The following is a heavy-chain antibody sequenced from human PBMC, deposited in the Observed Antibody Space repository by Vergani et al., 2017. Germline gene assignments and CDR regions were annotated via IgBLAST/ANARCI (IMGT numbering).Heavy chain of an antibody. CDR3: ARDSSGSYWSNAFDI. Sequence: EVQLLESGGGLVQPGGSLRLSCAASGFTFSSYAMHWVRQAPGKGLEYVSAISSNGGSTYYAKSVKGRFTISRDNSKNTLYLQMGSLRAEDMAVYYCARDSSGSYWSNAFDIWGQGTMVTVSS. CDR1: GFTFSSYA. V-gene: IGHV3-64*01. D-gene: IGHD1-26*01. CDR2: ISSNGGST. J-gene: IGHJ3*02.